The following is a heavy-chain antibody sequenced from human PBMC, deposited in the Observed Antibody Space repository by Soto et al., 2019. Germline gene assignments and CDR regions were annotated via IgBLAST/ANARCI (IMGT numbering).Heavy chain of an antibody. D-gene: IGHD2-21*02. CDR2: IGSSGGST. J-gene: IGHJ4*02. Sequence: EVQLLESGGGLVQPGGSLRLSCAASGFTFSSYAMSWVRQAPGKGLEWVSAIGSSGGSTYYADSMKGPFTISSDNSKNTLYLQMNSLIAEDTAVYYCAKGGRTVVTPAAFDYWGQGTLVTVSS. V-gene: IGHV3-23*01. CDR3: AKGGRTVVTPAAFDY. CDR1: GFTFSSYA.